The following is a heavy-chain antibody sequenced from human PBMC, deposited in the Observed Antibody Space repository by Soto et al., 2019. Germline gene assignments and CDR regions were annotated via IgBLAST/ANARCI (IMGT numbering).Heavy chain of an antibody. D-gene: IGHD6-13*01. CDR1: GFTFSSYG. J-gene: IGHJ6*02. CDR2: IWYDGSNK. Sequence: WGSLSLSCAASGFTFSSYGMHWVRQAPGKGLEWVAVIWYDGSNKYYADSVKGRFTISRDNSKNTLYLQMNSLRAEDTAVYYCARERPPKDSSSWASYGMDVWGQGTTVTVSS. CDR3: ARERPPKDSSSWASYGMDV. V-gene: IGHV3-33*01.